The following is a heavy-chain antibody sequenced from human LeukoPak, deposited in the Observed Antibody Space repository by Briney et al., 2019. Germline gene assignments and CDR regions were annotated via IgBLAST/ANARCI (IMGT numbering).Heavy chain of an antibody. CDR3: ARMGSNDAFDI. CDR1: GFTFSSYS. J-gene: IGHJ3*02. D-gene: IGHD2-2*01. Sequence: GGSLRLSCAASGFTFSSYSMNWVRQAPGKGLEWVSSISSSSSYIYYADSVKGRSTISRDNAKNSLYLQMNSLRAEDTAVYYCARMGSNDAFDIWGQGTMVTVSS. V-gene: IGHV3-21*01. CDR2: ISSSSSYI.